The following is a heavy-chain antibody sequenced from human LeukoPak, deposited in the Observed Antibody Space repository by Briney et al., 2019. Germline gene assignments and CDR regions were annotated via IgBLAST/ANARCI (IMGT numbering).Heavy chain of an antibody. CDR2: IYYSGST. CDR1: GGSISSSSYY. D-gene: IGHD6-13*01. Sequence: SETLSLTCTVSGGSISSSSYYWGWIRQPPGKGLEWIGSIYYSGSTYYNPSLKSRVTISVDTSKNQFSLKLSSVTAADTAVYYCAREVLEDSSSWWNYYYMDVWGKGTTVTVSS. V-gene: IGHV4-39*07. CDR3: AREVLEDSSSWWNYYYMDV. J-gene: IGHJ6*03.